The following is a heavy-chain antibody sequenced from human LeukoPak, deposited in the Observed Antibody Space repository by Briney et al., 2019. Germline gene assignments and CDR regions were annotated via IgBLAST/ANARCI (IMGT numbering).Heavy chain of an antibody. CDR1: GFTVTSNW. CDR3: ATVFDL. CDR2: IDGAGGGT. J-gene: IGHJ4*02. V-gene: IGHV3-74*01. Sequence: GGSLRLSCAASGFTVTSNWIHWVRQAPGKGLVWVSRIDGAGGGTSYADSVKGRFTISRDTAKNTVYLQMNSLRVDDTAVYYCATVFDLWGQGTLVTVSS.